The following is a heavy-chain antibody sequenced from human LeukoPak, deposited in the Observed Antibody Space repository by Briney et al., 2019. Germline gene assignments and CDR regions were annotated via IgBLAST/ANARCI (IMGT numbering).Heavy chain of an antibody. J-gene: IGHJ3*02. CDR3: AATRTCSTTTCYGFDI. V-gene: IGHV3-23*01. CDR1: GFTFSSYA. CDR2: ISGGGDST. D-gene: IGHD2-2*01. Sequence: GGSLRLPCSASGFTFSSYALSWVRQAPGKGREWVSAISGGGDSTYYADSVKGRFTIARDNSKTTLYLQMNRLRAEDTAVYYCAATRTCSTTTCYGFDIWGQGTMVTVSS.